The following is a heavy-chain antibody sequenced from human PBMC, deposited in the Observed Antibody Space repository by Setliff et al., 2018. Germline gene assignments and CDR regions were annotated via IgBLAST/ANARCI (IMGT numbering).Heavy chain of an antibody. D-gene: IGHD3-10*01. V-gene: IGHV4-61*02. CDR3: ARSGDYGSGRLSP. Sequence: PSETLSLTCTVSGGSISSGDHYWSWIRQPAGKGLEWIGRIHASGSTNYNPSLKSRVTISVDTSKNQFSLKLTSVTAADTAVYYCARSGDYGSGRLSPWGQVTLVTVSS. J-gene: IGHJ5*02. CDR2: IHASGST. CDR1: GGSISSGDHY.